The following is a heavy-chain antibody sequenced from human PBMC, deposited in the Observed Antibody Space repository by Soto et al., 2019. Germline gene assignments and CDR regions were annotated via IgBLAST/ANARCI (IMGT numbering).Heavy chain of an antibody. Sequence: PGESLKISCKGSGYNFSSYWIGWVRQMPGKGLEWMGIIYPGDSDIRYSPSFQGQVTISADKSISTAYLQWSSLKASDTAMYYCARHGYNYGCFSGSWFDPWGQGTLVTVSS. CDR3: ARHGYNYGCFSGSWFDP. J-gene: IGHJ5*02. D-gene: IGHD5-18*01. CDR1: GYNFSSYW. CDR2: IYPGDSDI. V-gene: IGHV5-51*01.